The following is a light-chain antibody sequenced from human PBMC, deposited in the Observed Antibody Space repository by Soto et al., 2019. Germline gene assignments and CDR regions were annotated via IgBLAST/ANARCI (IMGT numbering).Light chain of an antibody. CDR3: HQRSNWPLT. J-gene: IGKJ4*01. CDR1: QNVFSS. Sequence: EIVLTQSPVTLSLSPGERATLSCRASQNVFSSLAWYQQKPGQAPRLLIYDTSTRATAIPARFRGSGSGTDFTLTISSLEPEDFAVYYCHQRSNWPLTFGGGTKVEIK. CDR2: DTS. V-gene: IGKV3-11*01.